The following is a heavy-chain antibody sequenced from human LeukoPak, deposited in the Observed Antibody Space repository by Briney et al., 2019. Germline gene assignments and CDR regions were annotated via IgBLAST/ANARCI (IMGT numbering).Heavy chain of an antibody. V-gene: IGHV3-23*01. CDR1: GFTFSSYA. Sequence: GGSLRLSCAASGFTFSSYAMIWFRQPPGKGLEWVSGFSGSGGSTYYADSVKGRFTISRDISKNTLYLQMNSLRAEDTAVYYCAKASGYSYGYWYYGMDVWGQGTTVTVSS. CDR2: FSGSGGST. CDR3: AKASGYSYGYWYYGMDV. J-gene: IGHJ6*02. D-gene: IGHD5-18*01.